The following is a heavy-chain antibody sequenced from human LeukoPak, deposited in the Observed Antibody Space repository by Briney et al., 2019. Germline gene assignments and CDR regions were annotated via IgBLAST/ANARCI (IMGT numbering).Heavy chain of an antibody. V-gene: IGHV3-23*01. D-gene: IGHD4-11*01. J-gene: IGHJ6*02. CDR3: AKDRPHSNYYYYGMDV. CDR2: IGGSGGST. Sequence: GGSLRLSCAASGFTFSSYAMSWVRQAPGKGLEWVSAIGGSGGSTYYADSVKGRFTISRDNSKNTLYLQMNSLRAEDTAVYYCAKDRPHSNYYYYGMDVWGQGTTVTVSS. CDR1: GFTFSSYA.